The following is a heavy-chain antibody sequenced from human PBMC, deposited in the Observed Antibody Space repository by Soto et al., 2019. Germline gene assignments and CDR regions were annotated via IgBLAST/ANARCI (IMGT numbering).Heavy chain of an antibody. CDR3: AKRPDAARGERSWYYYYYYMDV. D-gene: IGHD3-10*01. V-gene: IGHV3-23*01. CDR1: GFTFSSYA. CDR2: ISGSGGST. Sequence: HPGGSLRLSCAASGFTFSSYAMSWVRQAPGKGLEWVSAISGSGGSTYYADSVKGRFTISRDNSKNTLYLQMNSLRAEDTAVYYCAKRPDAARGERSWYYYYYYMDVWGKGTTVTVSS. J-gene: IGHJ6*03.